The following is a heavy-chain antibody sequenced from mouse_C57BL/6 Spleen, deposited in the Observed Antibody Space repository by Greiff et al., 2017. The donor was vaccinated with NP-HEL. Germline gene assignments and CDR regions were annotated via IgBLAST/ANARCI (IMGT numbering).Heavy chain of an antibody. Sequence: VPLQPSGAELVKPGASVKMSCQASWYTFSTFPLEWMKQNHGKSLEWIGNFYPYNDDTKYNEKLKGKATLTVEKSSSTVYLELSRLTSDDSAVYYCARRGYGNSYYFDYWGQGTTLTVSS. CDR3: ARRGYGNSYYFDY. CDR2: FYPYNDDT. CDR1: WYTFSTFP. D-gene: IGHD2-1*01. J-gene: IGHJ2*01. V-gene: IGHV1-47*01.